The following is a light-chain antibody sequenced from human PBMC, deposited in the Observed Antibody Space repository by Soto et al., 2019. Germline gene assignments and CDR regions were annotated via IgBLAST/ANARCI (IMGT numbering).Light chain of an antibody. Sequence: QSVLTQPPSVSVAPGEKVTISCSGRTSNIVNNFVSWYRQLPGAAPQLLIHTNNKRPSGVSDRFSGSKSGSSATLGITGLQTGDEAHYYCGTWDYSVTAFVFGGGTQLTVL. J-gene: IGLJ3*02. CDR1: TSNIVNNF. CDR2: TNN. CDR3: GTWDYSVTAFV. V-gene: IGLV1-51*01.